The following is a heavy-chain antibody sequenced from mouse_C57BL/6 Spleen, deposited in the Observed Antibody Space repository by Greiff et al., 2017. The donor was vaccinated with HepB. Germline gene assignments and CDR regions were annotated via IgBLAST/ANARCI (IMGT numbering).Heavy chain of an antibody. CDR1: GYTFTSYW. CDR3: ALITTVVAPSYWYFDV. J-gene: IGHJ1*03. V-gene: IGHV1-55*01. Sequence: VQLQQPGAELVKPGASVKMSCKASGYTFTSYWITWVKQRPGQGLEWIGDIYPGSGSTNYNEKFKSKATLTVDTSSSTAYMQLSSLTSEDSAVYYWALITTVVAPSYWYFDVWGTGTTVTVSS. CDR2: IYPGSGST. D-gene: IGHD1-1*01.